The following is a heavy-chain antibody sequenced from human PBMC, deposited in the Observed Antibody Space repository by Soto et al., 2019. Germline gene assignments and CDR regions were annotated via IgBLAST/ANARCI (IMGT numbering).Heavy chain of an antibody. Sequence: QVQLVQSGAEVKKPGSSVRVSCKASGTIFSSYTISWVRQAPGQGLEWMGRIIPILGETNSEQKFQGRVTLTADKSTNKAYMELNSLRLEDTALYYCARGLGGRMDDWGQGTTVTVSS. J-gene: IGHJ6*02. CDR3: ARGLGGRMDD. CDR1: GTIFSSYT. CDR2: IIPILGET. D-gene: IGHD3-16*01. V-gene: IGHV1-69*08.